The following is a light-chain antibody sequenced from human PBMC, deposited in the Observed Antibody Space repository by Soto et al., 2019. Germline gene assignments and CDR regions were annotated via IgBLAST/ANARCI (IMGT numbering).Light chain of an antibody. CDR1: SSDVGAYNY. Sequence: QSALTQPPSASGSPGQSVTISCTGTSSDVGAYNYVSWYQQHPGKAPKFMIXXXXXXXSGVPDRFSGSKSGNTASLTVSGLQAEDEAEYYCSSYAGTNRVFGTGTKVTV. J-gene: IGLJ1*01. CDR3: SSYAGTNRV. V-gene: IGLV2-8*01. CDR2: XXX.